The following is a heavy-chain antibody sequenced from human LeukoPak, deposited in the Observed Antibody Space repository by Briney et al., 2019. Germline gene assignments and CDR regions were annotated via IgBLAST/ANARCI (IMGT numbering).Heavy chain of an antibody. CDR2: IIGSGGST. D-gene: IGHD4-23*01. J-gene: IGHJ3*02. Sequence: GGSLRLSCAASGFTFSSYAMSWVRQAPGKGLEWVSAIIGSGGSTYYADSVKGRFTISRDNSNYTLYLQMNSLRAEDTAVYYCAKPDYGGNYDAFDIWGQGTLVTVSS. CDR1: GFTFSSYA. V-gene: IGHV3-23*01. CDR3: AKPDYGGNYDAFDI.